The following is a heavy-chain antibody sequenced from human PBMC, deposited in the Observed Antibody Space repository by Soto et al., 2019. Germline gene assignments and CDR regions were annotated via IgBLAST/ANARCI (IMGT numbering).Heavy chain of an antibody. CDR2: IFSNDEK. CDR1: GFSLSNARMG. V-gene: IGHV2-26*01. CDR3: ARIRFIPVYSSSCHGCDWFDP. J-gene: IGHJ5*02. Sequence: QVTLKESGPVLVKPTETLTLTCTVSGFSLSNARMGVSWIRQPPGKALEWLAHIFSNDEKSYSTSLKSRLTISKDTSKSQVVLTMTNMDPVDTATYYCARIRFIPVYSSSCHGCDWFDPWGQGTLVTVSS. D-gene: IGHD6-13*01.